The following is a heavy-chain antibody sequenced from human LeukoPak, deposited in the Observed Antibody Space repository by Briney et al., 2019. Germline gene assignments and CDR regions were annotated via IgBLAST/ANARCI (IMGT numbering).Heavy chain of an antibody. V-gene: IGHV3-48*03. CDR3: ARDAYPYSAYDY. CDR2: ISSSGGTI. Sequence: GGSLRLSCAASGFTFSSYEMNWVRQAPGKGLEWVSYISSSGGTIYYADSVKGRFTISRDNAKNSLYLQMNSLRAEDTAVYYCARDAYPYSAYDYWGQGTLVTVSS. J-gene: IGHJ4*02. CDR1: GFTFSSYE. D-gene: IGHD2-21*01.